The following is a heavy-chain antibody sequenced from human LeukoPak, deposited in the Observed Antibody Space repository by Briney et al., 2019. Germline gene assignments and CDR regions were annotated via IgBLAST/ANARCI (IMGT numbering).Heavy chain of an antibody. D-gene: IGHD6-6*01. CDR2: INHSGST. Sequence: SETLSLTCAVYGGSFSGYYWSWIRQPPGKGLEWIGGINHSGSTNYNPSLKSRVTISVDTSKNQFSLKLSSVTAADTAVHYCARGSRPPAARWVHQYWGQGTLVTVSS. V-gene: IGHV4-34*01. J-gene: IGHJ4*02. CDR1: GGSFSGYY. CDR3: ARGSRPPAARWVHQY.